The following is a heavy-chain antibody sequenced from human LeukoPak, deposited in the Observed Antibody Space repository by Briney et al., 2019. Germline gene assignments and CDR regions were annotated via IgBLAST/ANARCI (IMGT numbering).Heavy chain of an antibody. CDR3: ARERRARFGVNDY. V-gene: IGHV1-69*04. J-gene: IGHJ4*02. CDR2: IIPILGIA. Sequence: GASVKVSCKASGGTFSSYAISWVRQAPGQGLEWMGRIIPILGIANYAQKFQGRVTITADKSTSTAYMELSSLRSEDTAVYYCARERRARFGVNDYWGQGTLVAVSS. CDR1: GGTFSSYA. D-gene: IGHD3-3*01.